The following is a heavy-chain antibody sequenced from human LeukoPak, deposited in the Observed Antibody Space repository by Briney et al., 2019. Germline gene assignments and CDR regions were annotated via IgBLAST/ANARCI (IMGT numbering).Heavy chain of an antibody. CDR3: ARERAAGNPSHFDY. V-gene: IGHV4-4*07. CDR2: ISKSGST. CDR1: GGSISNYY. Sequence: PSETLSLTCTVSGGSISNYYWSWIRQPAGKRLEWIGRISKSGSTNYNPSLKSRVTMSVDTSRNQLSLKLSSVTAADTAVYYCARERAAGNPSHFDYWGQGTLVTVSS. J-gene: IGHJ4*02. D-gene: IGHD6-13*01.